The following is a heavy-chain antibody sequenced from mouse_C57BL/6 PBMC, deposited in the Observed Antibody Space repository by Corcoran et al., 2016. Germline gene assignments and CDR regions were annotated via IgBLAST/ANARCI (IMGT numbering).Heavy chain of an antibody. Sequence: QVTLKESGPGILQSSQTLSLTCSFSGFSLSTSGMGVSWIRQPSGKGLEWLAHIYWDDDKHYKPSLKSRLTISKDTSRNKIFLKITSVDTADTATYYCARSYYGYLYFDFWGQGTTLTVSS. CDR2: IYWDDDK. V-gene: IGHV8-12*01. J-gene: IGHJ2*01. D-gene: IGHD2-2*01. CDR3: ARSYYGYLYFDF. CDR1: GFSLSTSGMG.